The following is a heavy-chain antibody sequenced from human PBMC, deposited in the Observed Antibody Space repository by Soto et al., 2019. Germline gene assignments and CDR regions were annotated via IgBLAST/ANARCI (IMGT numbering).Heavy chain of an antibody. V-gene: IGHV3-23*01. D-gene: IGHD3-3*01. CDR1: GFTFSSYA. CDR2: ISGSGGST. Sequence: GGSLRLSCAASGFTFSSYAMSWVRQAPGKGLEWVSAISGSGGSTYYADSVKGRFTISRDNSRNTLYLQMNSLRAEDTAVYYCAKVPPSYYDFWSGYQNDAFDIWGQGTMVTVSS. J-gene: IGHJ3*02. CDR3: AKVPPSYYDFWSGYQNDAFDI.